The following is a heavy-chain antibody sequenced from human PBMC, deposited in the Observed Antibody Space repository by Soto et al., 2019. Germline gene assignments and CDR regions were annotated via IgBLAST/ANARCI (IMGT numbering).Heavy chain of an antibody. CDR1: GGSISSYY. CDR3: AREGLYSRWFYYYSMDV. V-gene: IGHV4-59*01. Sequence: QVQLQESGPGLVKPSETLSLTCTVSGGSISSYYWNWIRQPPGKGLEWIGYISYSGSTNYNPSLKRRVTISVDTAKNQFSLKLSSVTAADTAVYYCAREGLYSRWFYYYSMDVWGQGTTVTVSS. J-gene: IGHJ6*02. CDR2: ISYSGST. D-gene: IGHD6-13*01.